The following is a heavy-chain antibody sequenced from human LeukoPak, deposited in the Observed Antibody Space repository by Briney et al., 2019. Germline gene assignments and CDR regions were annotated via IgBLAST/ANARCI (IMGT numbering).Heavy chain of an antibody. CDR2: ISPDGSIT. D-gene: IGHD3-3*01. Sequence: PGGSLRLSCAVSGVSLNTYWMHWVRQRPDKGLVWVSYISPDGSITKYADSVKGRFTITRDNDKNTLYLQLGSLTAEDSAVYYCSTPWSYWGQGTPVTVSS. CDR1: GVSLNTYW. CDR3: STPWSY. J-gene: IGHJ4*02. V-gene: IGHV3-74*03.